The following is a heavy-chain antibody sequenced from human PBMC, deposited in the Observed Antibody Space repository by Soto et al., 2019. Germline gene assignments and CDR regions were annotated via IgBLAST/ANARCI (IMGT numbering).Heavy chain of an antibody. J-gene: IGHJ4*02. CDR3: TRAGILTTPYYFDY. CDR2: IRNKANSYTT. D-gene: IGHD2-21*01. Sequence: PGGFLRLTCAASGFTFSDHYMHWVRQAPGKGLEWVGRIRNKANSYTTEYAASVKGRFTISRDDSRNSLYLQMNSLKTEDTAMYYCTRAGILTTPYYFDYWGQGTLLT. V-gene: IGHV3-72*01. CDR1: GFTFSDHY.